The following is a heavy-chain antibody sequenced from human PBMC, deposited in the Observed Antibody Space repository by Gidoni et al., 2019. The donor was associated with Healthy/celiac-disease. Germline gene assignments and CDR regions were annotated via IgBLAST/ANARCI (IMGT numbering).Heavy chain of an antibody. CDR1: GFPFRSYA. CDR3: AKENGYSGSLSLILGY. CDR2: ISGSGGST. Sequence: EVQLLESGGGLVQPGGSLRLSCAASGFPFRSYAMSWVRQAPGKGLEWVSAISGSGGSTYYADSVKGRFTISRDNSKNTLYLQMNSLRAEDTAVYYCAKENGYSGSLSLILGYWGQGTLVTVSS. J-gene: IGHJ4*02. D-gene: IGHD1-26*01. V-gene: IGHV3-23*01.